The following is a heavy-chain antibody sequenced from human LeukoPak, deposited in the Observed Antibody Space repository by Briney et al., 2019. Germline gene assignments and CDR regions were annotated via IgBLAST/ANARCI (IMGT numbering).Heavy chain of an antibody. CDR1: GDSVSRSDSY. D-gene: IGHD3-22*01. CDR2: SYYSGRT. V-gene: IGHV4-39*01. Sequence: PSETLSLTCSVSGDSVSRSDSYWDWIRQPPGKELEWIGTSYYSGRTYYSPSLKSRVTMSVDPSNNQFSLNLRSVTAADTALYYCARRRYYDGSGYLEWGQGTLLSVSS. J-gene: IGHJ1*01. CDR3: ARRRYYDGSGYLE.